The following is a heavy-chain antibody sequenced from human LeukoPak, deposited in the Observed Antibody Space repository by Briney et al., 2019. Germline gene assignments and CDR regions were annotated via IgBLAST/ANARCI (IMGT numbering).Heavy chain of an antibody. CDR2: ISGSGGST. V-gene: IGHV3-23*01. J-gene: IGHJ5*02. CDR1: GFTFSSYA. CDR3: ARSGGSNTWLRGNWFDP. Sequence: PGGSLRLSCAASGFTFSSYAMSWVRQAPGKGLEWVSAISGSGGSTYYADSVKGRFTISRDNAKNSLYLQMNSLRAEDTAVYYCARSGGSNTWLRGNWFDPWGQGTLVTVSS. D-gene: IGHD5-12*01.